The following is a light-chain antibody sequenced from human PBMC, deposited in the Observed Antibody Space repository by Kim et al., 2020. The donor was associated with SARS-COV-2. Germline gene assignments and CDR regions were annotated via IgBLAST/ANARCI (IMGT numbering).Light chain of an antibody. CDR2: NTN. V-gene: IGLV7-43*01. Sequence: QAVVTQEPSLTVSPGGTVTLTCASSAGAVTIGSYPKWFQQKPGQAPRALIYNTNKKHSWTPARFSGSLLGGKATLTLSDVQPDDVADYYCVLYYGGARVFGGGTQLTVL. CDR3: VLYYGGARV. CDR1: AGAVTIGSY. J-gene: IGLJ3*02.